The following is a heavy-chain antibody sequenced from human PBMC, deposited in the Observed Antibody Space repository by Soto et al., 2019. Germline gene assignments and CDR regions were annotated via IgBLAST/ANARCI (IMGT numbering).Heavy chain of an antibody. J-gene: IGHJ4*02. Sequence: SSETLSLTCTVSGGSISSSSYYWGWIRQPPGKGLEWIGSIYYSGSTYYNPSLKSRVTISVDTSKNQFSLKLSSVTAADTAVYYCARHFLRGLAVTILYYFDYWGQGTLVTVSS. CDR3: ARHFLRGLAVTILYYFDY. V-gene: IGHV4-39*01. D-gene: IGHD4-17*01. CDR1: GGSISSSSYY. CDR2: IYYSGST.